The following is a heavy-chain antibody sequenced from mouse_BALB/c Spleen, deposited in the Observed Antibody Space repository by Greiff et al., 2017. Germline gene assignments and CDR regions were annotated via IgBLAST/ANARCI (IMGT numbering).Heavy chain of an antibody. Sequence: VQLQQSGAELMKPGASVKISCKATGYTFSSYWIEWVKQRPGHGLEWIGEILPGSGSTNYNEKFKGKATFTADTSSNTAYMQLSSLTSEDSAVYDCARDEGLRRGDFAYWGQGTLVTVSA. D-gene: IGHD2-2*01. CDR2: ILPGSGST. J-gene: IGHJ3*01. V-gene: IGHV1-9*01. CDR1: GYTFSSYW. CDR3: ARDEGLRRGDFAY.